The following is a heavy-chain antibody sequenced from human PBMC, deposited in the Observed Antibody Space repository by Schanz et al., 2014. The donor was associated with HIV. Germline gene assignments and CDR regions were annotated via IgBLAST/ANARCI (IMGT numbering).Heavy chain of an antibody. CDR3: ARDVAGCSGTSCYSDAFDI. V-gene: IGHV3-33*01. J-gene: IGHJ3*02. D-gene: IGHD2-2*01. Sequence: QVLLEESGGGVVQPGRSLRVSCAASGLTFSDYGMHWARQAPGKGLEWVAVIWDDGSDKYYADSVKGRFTISRDNSKNTLFLQMNSLRAEDTAVYFCARDVAGCSGTSCYSDAFDIWGQGTLVTVSS. CDR2: IWDDGSDK. CDR1: GLTFSDYG.